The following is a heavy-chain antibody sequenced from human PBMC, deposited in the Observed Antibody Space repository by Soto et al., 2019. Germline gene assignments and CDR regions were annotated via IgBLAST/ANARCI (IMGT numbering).Heavy chain of an antibody. J-gene: IGHJ4*02. V-gene: IGHV3-15*01. CDR1: GFTFSNAW. CDR2: IKSKTDGGTT. CDR3: TTDAFIVVVAASDY. Sequence: PGGSLRLSCAASGFTFSNAWMSWVRQAPEKGLEWVGRIKSKTDGGTTDYAAPVKGRFTISRDDSKNTLYLQMNSLKTEDTAVYYCTTDAFIVVVAASDYWGQGTLVTVSS. D-gene: IGHD2-21*01.